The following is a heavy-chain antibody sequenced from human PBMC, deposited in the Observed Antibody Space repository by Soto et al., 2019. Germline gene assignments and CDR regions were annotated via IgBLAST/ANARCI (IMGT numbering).Heavy chain of an antibody. V-gene: IGHV3-23*01. Sequence: GGSLRLSSTASGFTFSFYAMSWVRKNPGKGLEWVSGISGSGGSTYYADSVKGRFTISRDNSKNTLYLQMNSLRAEDTAVYYCAKARGYNWNYDNWFDPWGQGTLVTVSS. CDR3: AKARGYNWNYDNWFDP. D-gene: IGHD1-7*01. CDR2: ISGSGGST. J-gene: IGHJ5*02. CDR1: GFTFSFYA.